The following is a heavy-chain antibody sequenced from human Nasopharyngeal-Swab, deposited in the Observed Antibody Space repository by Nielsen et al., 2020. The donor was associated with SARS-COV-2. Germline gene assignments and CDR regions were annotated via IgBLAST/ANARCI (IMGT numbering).Heavy chain of an antibody. CDR1: GFTLSSYG. D-gene: IGHD3-22*01. V-gene: IGHV3-33*01. Sequence: GESLKISCAASGFTLSSYGMHWVRQAPGKGQEGVAVIWYDGSNKYYADSVKGRFTISRDNSKNTLYLQMNSLRAEDTAVYYCARDLGYDSSGDDYWGQGTLVTVSS. J-gene: IGHJ4*02. CDR3: ARDLGYDSSGDDY. CDR2: IWYDGSNK.